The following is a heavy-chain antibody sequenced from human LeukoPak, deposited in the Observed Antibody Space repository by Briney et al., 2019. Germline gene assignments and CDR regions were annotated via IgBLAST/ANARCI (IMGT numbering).Heavy chain of an antibody. CDR1: GGSISSSSYY. Sequence: SETLSLTCTVSGGSISSSSYYWGWIRQPPGKGLEWIGSIYYSGSTYYNPSLKSRVTISVDTSKNQFSLKLSSVTAADTAVYYWARPVLRYFDWLPNGMDVWGQGTTVTVSS. D-gene: IGHD3-9*01. V-gene: IGHV4-39*01. J-gene: IGHJ6*02. CDR3: ARPVLRYFDWLPNGMDV. CDR2: IYYSGST.